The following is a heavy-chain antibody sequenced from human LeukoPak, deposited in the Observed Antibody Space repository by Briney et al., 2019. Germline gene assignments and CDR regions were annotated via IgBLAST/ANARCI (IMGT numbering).Heavy chain of an antibody. V-gene: IGHV4-59*12. CDR3: AGDTLFVVVPAAINWFDP. D-gene: IGHD2-2*01. CDR1: GGSISSYY. CDR2: IYYSGST. Sequence: SETLSLTCTVSGGSISSYYWSWIRQPPGKGLEWIGYIYYSGSTNYNPSLKSRVTISVDTSKNQFSLKLSSVTAADTAVYYCAGDTLFVVVPAAINWFDPWGQGTLVTVSS. J-gene: IGHJ5*02.